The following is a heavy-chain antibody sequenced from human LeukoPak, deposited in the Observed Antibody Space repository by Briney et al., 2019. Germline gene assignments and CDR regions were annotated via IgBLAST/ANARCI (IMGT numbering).Heavy chain of an antibody. V-gene: IGHV4-31*03. D-gene: IGHD3-10*01. CDR3: ARGYGSGSYYDGKTYFFDY. CDR2: IYYTGST. CDR1: GGSINRSGYY. J-gene: IGHJ4*02. Sequence: PSETLSLTCTVSGGSINRSGYYWSWIRQPPGKGLEWIGYIYYTGSTNYNPSLKSRLTMSVDTSENKFSLKLASVTAAVTAVYYCARGYGSGSYYDGKTYFFDYWGQGTLVTVSA.